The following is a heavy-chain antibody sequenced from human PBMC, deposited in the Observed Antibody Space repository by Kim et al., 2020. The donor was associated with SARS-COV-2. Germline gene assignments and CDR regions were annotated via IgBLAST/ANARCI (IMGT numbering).Heavy chain of an antibody. CDR1: GFTVSSNY. CDR3: ARSQKEPDIDPVWD. V-gene: IGHV3-53*01. CDR2: IYSGGST. Sequence: GGSLRLSCAASGFTVSSNYMSWVRQAPGKGLEWVSVIYSGGSTYYADSVKGRFTISRDNSKNTLYLQMNSLRAEDTAVYYCARSQKEPDIDPVWDWGQGTLVTVSS. D-gene: IGHD5-12*01. J-gene: IGHJ4*02.